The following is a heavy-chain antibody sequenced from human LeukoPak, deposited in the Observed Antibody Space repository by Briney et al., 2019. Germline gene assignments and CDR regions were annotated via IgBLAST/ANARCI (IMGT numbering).Heavy chain of an antibody. CDR3: AKDVDYGDYVVY. CDR1: GFTFSSYW. D-gene: IGHD4-17*01. CDR2: INSDRSST. Sequence: GGSLRLSCAASGFTFSSYWMHWVRQAPGKGLVWVSRINSDRSSTSYADSVKGRFTISRDNAKNTLYLQMNSLRAEDTAIYYCAKDVDYGDYVVYWGQGTLVTVSS. V-gene: IGHV3-74*01. J-gene: IGHJ4*02.